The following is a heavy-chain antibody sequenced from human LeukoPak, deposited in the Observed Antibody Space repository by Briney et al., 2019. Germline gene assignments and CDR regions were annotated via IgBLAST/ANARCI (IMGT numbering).Heavy chain of an antibody. V-gene: IGHV1-69*13. D-gene: IGHD3-9*01. CDR3: ARGDILTGYYSGADYYGMGV. CDR2: IIPIFGTA. CDR1: GGTFSSYA. Sequence: ASVNVSCKASGGTFSSYAISWVRQAPGQGLEWMGGIIPIFGTANYAQKFQGRVTITADESTSTAYMELSSLRSEDTAVYYCARGDILTGYYSGADYYGMGVWGQGTTVTVSS. J-gene: IGHJ6*02.